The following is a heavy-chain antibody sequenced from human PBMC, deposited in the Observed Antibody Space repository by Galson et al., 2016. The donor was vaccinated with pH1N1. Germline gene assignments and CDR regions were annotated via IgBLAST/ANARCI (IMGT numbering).Heavy chain of an antibody. CDR2: INWNSVSR. CDR3: ARDVDTLAPHDAFDV. V-gene: IGHV3-20*04. Sequence: SLRLSCAASGFSFDDYGMNWVRQVPGKGLEWVATINWNSVSRHYADSVKGRFTISRDNTKSSLYLEMDSLRSDDTALYYCARDVDTLAPHDAFDVWGQGTMVTVSP. CDR1: GFSFDDYG. J-gene: IGHJ3*01.